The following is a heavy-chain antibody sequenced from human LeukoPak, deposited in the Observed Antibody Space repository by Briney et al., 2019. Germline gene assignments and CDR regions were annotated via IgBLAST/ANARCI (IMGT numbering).Heavy chain of an antibody. CDR2: ISGSGGST. D-gene: IGHD3-22*01. J-gene: IGHJ6*02. V-gene: IGHV3-23*01. CDR3: AKGGSGYYPPYYYYGMDV. Sequence: PGRSLRLSCAASGFTFDDYAMHWVRQAPGKGLEWVSAISGSGGSTYYADSVKGRFTISRDNSKNTLYLQMNSLRAEDTAVYYCAKGGSGYYPPYYYYGMDVWGQGTTVTVSS. CDR1: GFTFDDYA.